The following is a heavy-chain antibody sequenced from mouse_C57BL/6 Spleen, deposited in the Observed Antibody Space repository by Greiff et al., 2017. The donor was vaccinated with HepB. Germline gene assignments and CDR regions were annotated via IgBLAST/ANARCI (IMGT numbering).Heavy chain of an antibody. Sequence: EVKVVESGGGLVKPGGSLKLSCAASGFTFSSYAMSWVRQTPEKRLEWVATISDGGSYTYYPDNVKGRFTISRDNAKNNLYLQMSHLKSEDTAMYYCAREGYYSNYYFDYWGQGTTLTVSS. J-gene: IGHJ2*01. D-gene: IGHD2-5*01. CDR3: AREGYYSNYYFDY. V-gene: IGHV5-4*01. CDR2: ISDGGSYT. CDR1: GFTFSSYA.